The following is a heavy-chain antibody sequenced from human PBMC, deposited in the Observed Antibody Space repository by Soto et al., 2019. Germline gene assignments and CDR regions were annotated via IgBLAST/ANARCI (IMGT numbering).Heavy chain of an antibody. CDR1: GFTFSSYW. V-gene: IGHV3-74*01. CDR2: INSDGSST. Sequence: GGSLRLSCAASGFTFSSYWMHWVRQAPGKGLVWVSRINSDGSSTSYADSVKGRFTISRDNAKNTLYLQMNSLRAEDTAVYYCARDTQRYDFWSGYSQGSYYYYGMDVWGQGTTVTVSS. CDR3: ARDTQRYDFWSGYSQGSYYYYGMDV. J-gene: IGHJ6*02. D-gene: IGHD3-3*01.